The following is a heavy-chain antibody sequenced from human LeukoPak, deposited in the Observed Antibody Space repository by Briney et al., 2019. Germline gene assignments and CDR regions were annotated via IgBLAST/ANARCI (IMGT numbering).Heavy chain of an antibody. CDR1: GYTFTSYD. CDR2: MNPNSGNT. D-gene: IGHD3-10*01. Sequence: ASVKVSCKASGYTFTSYDVNWVRQATGQGLEWMEWMNPNSGNTGYAQKFQGRVTMTRNTSISTAYMELSSLRSEDTAVYYCARADSGDYGSEALFDYWGQGTLVTVSS. CDR3: ARADSGDYGSEALFDY. V-gene: IGHV1-8*01. J-gene: IGHJ4*02.